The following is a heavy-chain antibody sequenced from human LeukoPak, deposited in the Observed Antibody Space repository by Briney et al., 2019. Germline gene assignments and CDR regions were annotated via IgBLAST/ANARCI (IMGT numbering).Heavy chain of an antibody. J-gene: IGHJ4*02. CDR3: ARGSDFWSGYRIDY. Sequence: SVKVSCKASGYTFTGYYMHWVRQAPGQGLEWMGGIIPIFGTANYAQKFQGRVTITADESTSTAYMELSSLRSEDTAVYYCARGSDFWSGYRIDYWGQGTLVTVSS. V-gene: IGHV1-69*13. D-gene: IGHD3-3*01. CDR2: IIPIFGTA. CDR1: GYTFTGYY.